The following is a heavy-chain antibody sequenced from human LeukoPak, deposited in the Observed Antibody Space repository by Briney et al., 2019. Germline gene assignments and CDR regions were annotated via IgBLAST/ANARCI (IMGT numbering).Heavy chain of an antibody. J-gene: IGHJ3*02. CDR2: INPNSGGT. Sequence: ASVNVSCKASGYTFTVYYMHWVRQAPGQGLEWMGRINPNSGGTNYAQKFQGRVTMTRDTSISTAYMELSRLRSDDTAVYYCASATDIVGATHSLDAFDIWGQGTMVTVSS. CDR3: ASATDIVGATHSLDAFDI. V-gene: IGHV1-2*06. CDR1: GYTFTVYY. D-gene: IGHD1-26*01.